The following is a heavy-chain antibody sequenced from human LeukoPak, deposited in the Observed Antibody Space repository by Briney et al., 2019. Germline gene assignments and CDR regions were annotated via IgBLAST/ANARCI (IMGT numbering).Heavy chain of an antibody. J-gene: IGHJ4*02. CDR2: ISYDGSNK. CDR3: AKVALIGARRGGYFDY. CDR1: GFTFSSYG. Sequence: GGSLRLSCAASGFTFSSYGMHWVRQAPGKGLEWVAVISYDGSNKYYADSVKGRFTISRDNSKNTLYLQMNSLRAEDTAVYYCAKVALIGARRGGYFDYWGQGTLVTVSS. V-gene: IGHV3-30*18. D-gene: IGHD3-9*01.